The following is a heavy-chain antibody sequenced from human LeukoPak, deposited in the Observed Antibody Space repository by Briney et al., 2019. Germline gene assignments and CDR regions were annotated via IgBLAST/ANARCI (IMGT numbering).Heavy chain of an antibody. J-gene: IGHJ4*02. CDR2: VYPGDSES. CDR3: ARFGVGYSSSWVDY. CDR1: GYSFSTYW. Sequence: GESLKISCKGSGYSFSTYWIAWVRQMPGKGLEWMGIVYPGDSESRYSPSFQGQVTISADKSISTAYLQWSSLKAPDTAMYYCARFGVGYSSSWVDYWGQGTLVTVSS. D-gene: IGHD6-13*01. V-gene: IGHV5-51*01.